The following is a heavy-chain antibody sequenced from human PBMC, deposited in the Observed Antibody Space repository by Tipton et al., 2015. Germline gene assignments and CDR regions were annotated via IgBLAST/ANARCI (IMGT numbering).Heavy chain of an antibody. CDR1: GVSVSITNLY. Sequence: TLSLTCTVSGVSVSITNLYWTWIRQSPGKGLEWIGHLFYNGNTNYNPSLKSRVTISVDLSNNYFSLKLTSMTAADTAVYYCVRRSLVGQKGLDSWGQGTLVTVSS. D-gene: IGHD2-8*02. V-gene: IGHV4-61*03. CDR3: VRRSLVGQKGLDS. CDR2: LFYNGNT. J-gene: IGHJ4*02.